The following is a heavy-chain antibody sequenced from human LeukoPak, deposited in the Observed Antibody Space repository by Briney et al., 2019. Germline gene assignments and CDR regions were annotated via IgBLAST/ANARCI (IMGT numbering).Heavy chain of an antibody. D-gene: IGHD4-11*01. CDR3: AKGGSSYSEMDY. CDR1: GCTISSYA. CDR2: LSAIGGLT. Sequence: GGSLRLTCAASGCTISSYAKSWVRKAPATGQERVWGLSAIGGLTSYADSAMGRCTISRDNSKKALFLQMNSLRADDTAVYYCAKGGSSYSEMDYWGQGTLVTVSS. J-gene: IGHJ4*02. V-gene: IGHV3-23*01.